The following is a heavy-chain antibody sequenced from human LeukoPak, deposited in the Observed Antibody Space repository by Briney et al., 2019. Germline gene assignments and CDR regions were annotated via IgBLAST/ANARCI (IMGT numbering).Heavy chain of an antibody. CDR2: ISSSSSYI. J-gene: IGHJ3*02. Sequence: GGSLRLSCAASGFTFSSYSMNWVRQAPGKGVEWVSSISSSSSYIYYADSVKGRFTISRDNSKNTLYLQMNSLRAEDTAVYYCARGPTTVTTNVWYAFDIWGQGTMVTVSS. D-gene: IGHD4-17*01. CDR1: GFTFSSYS. V-gene: IGHV3-21*01. CDR3: ARGPTTVTTNVWYAFDI.